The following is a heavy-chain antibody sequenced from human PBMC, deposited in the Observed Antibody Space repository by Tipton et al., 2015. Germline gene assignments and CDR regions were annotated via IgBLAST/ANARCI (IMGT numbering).Heavy chain of an antibody. D-gene: IGHD1-26*01. J-gene: IGHJ4*02. CDR2: LTYSSSST. V-gene: IGHV3-23*01. CDR3: AKDAVAGKWRAYFDS. CDR1: GFNFDNYA. Sequence: SLRLSCAASGFNFDNYAMTWVRQAPGKGLEWVSSLTYSSSSTYYADSVKGRFTISRDNSKNTLYLQMNSLIVEDTAIYFCAKDAVAGKWRAYFDSWGQGTLVTVSS.